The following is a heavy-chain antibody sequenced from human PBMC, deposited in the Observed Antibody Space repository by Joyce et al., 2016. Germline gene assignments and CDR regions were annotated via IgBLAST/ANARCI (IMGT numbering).Heavy chain of an antibody. CDR1: GFTFTNYW. V-gene: IGHV3-74*01. CDR2: VDSDGSGT. J-gene: IGHJ4*02. Sequence: EVQLVESGGGLLQPGGSLRLSCAASGFTFTNYWMHWVRQAPGKGLVWVARVDSDGSGTSYADSVEGRFTISRDNAENMVHLQMNSLRTEDTAVYFCGSVFEYWGRGALVTVSS. CDR3: GSVFEY.